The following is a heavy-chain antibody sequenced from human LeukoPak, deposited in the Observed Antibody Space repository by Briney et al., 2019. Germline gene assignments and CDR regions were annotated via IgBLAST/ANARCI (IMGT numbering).Heavy chain of an antibody. V-gene: IGHV1-46*01. CDR2: INPSGGST. CDR3: ARDKDRYYYDSSGYYYAFDY. D-gene: IGHD3-22*01. Sequence: ASVKVSCKASGYTFTSYYMHWVRQAPGQGLEWMGIINPSGGSTSYAQKFQGRVTITADKSTSTAYMELSSLRSEDTAVYYCARDKDRYYYDSSGYYYAFDYWGQGTLVTVSS. CDR1: GYTFTSYY. J-gene: IGHJ4*02.